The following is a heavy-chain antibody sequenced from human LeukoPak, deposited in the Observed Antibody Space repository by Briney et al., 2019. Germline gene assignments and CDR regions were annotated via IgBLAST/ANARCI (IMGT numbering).Heavy chain of an antibody. V-gene: IGHV1-2*02. Sequence: ASVKVSCKVSGYTFTGYYMHWVRQAPGQGLEWMGWINPNSGGTNYAQKFQGRVTMTRDTSISTAYMELSRLRSDDTAVYYCARDRWFGENNYYYYMDVWGKGTTVTISS. D-gene: IGHD3-10*01. CDR1: GYTFTGYY. CDR2: INPNSGGT. CDR3: ARDRWFGENNYYYYMDV. J-gene: IGHJ6*03.